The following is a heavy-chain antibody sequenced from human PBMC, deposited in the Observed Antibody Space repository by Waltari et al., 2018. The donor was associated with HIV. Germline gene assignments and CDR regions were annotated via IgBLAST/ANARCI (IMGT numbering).Heavy chain of an antibody. Sequence: QVQLQQWGAGLLKPSETLSLTCAVYGGSFSGYYWSWIRQPPGKGLEWIGEINHIGSTNYNPSLKSRVTISVDTSKNQFSLKLSSVTAADTAVYYCARGVVVTAPGNDFDYWGQGTLVTVSS. J-gene: IGHJ4*02. CDR1: GGSFSGYY. V-gene: IGHV4-34*01. CDR2: INHIGST. D-gene: IGHD2-21*02. CDR3: ARGVVVTAPGNDFDY.